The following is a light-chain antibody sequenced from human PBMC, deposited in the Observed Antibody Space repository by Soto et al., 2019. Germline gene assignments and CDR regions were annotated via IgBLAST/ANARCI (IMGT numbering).Light chain of an antibody. V-gene: IGLV1-47*02. J-gene: IGLJ3*02. CDR3: AAWDDSLSGPV. CDR2: TND. CDR1: SSNIGRNP. Sequence: QSVLTQPPSASGTPGQRVTISCSGSSSNIGRNPVYWYQQVPGTAPKLLFYTNDQRPSGIPDRFSGSKSGTSASLAISGLRSEDEADYYCAAWDDSLSGPVFGGGTKLTVL.